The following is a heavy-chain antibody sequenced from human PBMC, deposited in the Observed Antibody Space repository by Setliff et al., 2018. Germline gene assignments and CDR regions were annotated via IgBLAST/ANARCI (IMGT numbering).Heavy chain of an antibody. V-gene: IGHV4-34*01. J-gene: IGHJ3*02. D-gene: IGHD1-1*01. CDR3: RQAVVGRDVFDI. CDR2: SNHGGST. Sequence: SETLSLTCSVYGESFSNNYWSWIRQTPGKGLVWIGESNHGGSTSYHPSLKSRLTMSVDTSKNQFSLKLTSVTAADTAMYYCRQAVVGRDVFDIWGQGTMVTVSS. CDR1: GESFSNNY.